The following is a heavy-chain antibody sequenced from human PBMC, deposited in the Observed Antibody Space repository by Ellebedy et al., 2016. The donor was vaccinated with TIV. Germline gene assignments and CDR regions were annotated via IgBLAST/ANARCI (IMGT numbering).Heavy chain of an antibody. CDR3: AGGELLSLFDY. J-gene: IGHJ4*02. D-gene: IGHD3-10*01. CDR2: ISYDESHQ. Sequence: GGSLRLXXVASGFTFRNYGMYWLRQAPGKGLEWVAVISYDESHQYYADSVKGRFTISRDNSKNTVSLQMNSLRAEDTAVYYCAGGELLSLFDYWGQGTLVTVSS. CDR1: GFTFRNYG. V-gene: IGHV3-30*03.